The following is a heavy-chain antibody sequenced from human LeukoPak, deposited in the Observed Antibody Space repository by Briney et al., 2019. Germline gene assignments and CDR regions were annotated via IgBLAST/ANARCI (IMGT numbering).Heavy chain of an antibody. CDR2: ISYDGSNK. CDR3: AKTSYHYDSSGYYPFDY. V-gene: IGHV3-30-3*02. CDR1: GFTFSSYA. J-gene: IGHJ4*02. D-gene: IGHD3-22*01. Sequence: GGSLRLSCAASGFTFSSYAMHWVRQAPGKGLEWVAVISYDGSNKYYADSVKGRFTISRDNSKNTLYLQMNSLRAEDTAVYYCAKTSYHYDSSGYYPFDYWGQGTLVTVSS.